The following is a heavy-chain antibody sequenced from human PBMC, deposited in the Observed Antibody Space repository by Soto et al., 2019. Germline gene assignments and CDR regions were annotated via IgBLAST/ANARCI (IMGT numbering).Heavy chain of an antibody. J-gene: IGHJ6*02. CDR2: ISAYNGNT. CDR1: GYTFTSYG. CDR3: ARSKLERGEVGYYGMDV. V-gene: IGHV1-18*01. Sequence: ASVKVSCKASGYTFTSYGISWVRQAPGQGLEWMGWISAYNGNTNYAQKLQGRVAMTTDTSTTTAYMELRNLRSDDTAVYYCARSKLERGEVGYYGMDVWGQGTTVTVSS. D-gene: IGHD1-1*01.